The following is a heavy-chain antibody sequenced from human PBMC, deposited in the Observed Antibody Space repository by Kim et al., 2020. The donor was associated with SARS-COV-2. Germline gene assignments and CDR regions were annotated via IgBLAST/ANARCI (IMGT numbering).Heavy chain of an antibody. V-gene: IGHV3-23*01. J-gene: IGHJ4*02. CDR3: ANPRQPDY. CDR2: GDTT. D-gene: IGHD6-13*01. Sequence: GDTTTSADSVKGRFTISRANSKNTLYLQMSSLRAEDTAIYYCANPRQPDYWGQGTLVTVSS.